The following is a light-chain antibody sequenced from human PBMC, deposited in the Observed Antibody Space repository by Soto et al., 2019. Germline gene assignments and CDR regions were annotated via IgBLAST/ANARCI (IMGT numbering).Light chain of an antibody. CDR2: DNY. J-gene: IGLJ2*01. CDR1: SSNIGGNY. V-gene: IGLV1-51*01. CDR3: GTWDSSLDTVV. Sequence: QSVLAQPPSISAAPGQKVTISCSGSSSNIGGNYVSWYQHVPRTAPKLLIYDNYKRASGSPDRFSASKSGTSATLGITGLQTGGEADYYCGTWDSSLDTVVFGGGTQLTVL.